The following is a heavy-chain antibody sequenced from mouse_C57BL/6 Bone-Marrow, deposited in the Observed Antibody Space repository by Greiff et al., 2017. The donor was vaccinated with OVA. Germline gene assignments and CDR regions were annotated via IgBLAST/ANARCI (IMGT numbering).Heavy chain of an antibody. J-gene: IGHJ4*01. CDR2: IDPETGGT. D-gene: IGHD2-5*01. V-gene: IGHV1-15*01. Sequence: VQLQQSGAELVRPGASVTLSCKASGYTFTDYEMHWVKQTPVHGLEWIGAIDPETGGTAYKQKFKGKAILTADKSSSTAYMELRILTSEDSAVYYCTRGYSNYYAMDYWGQGTSVTVSS. CDR3: TRGYSNYYAMDY. CDR1: GYTFTDYE.